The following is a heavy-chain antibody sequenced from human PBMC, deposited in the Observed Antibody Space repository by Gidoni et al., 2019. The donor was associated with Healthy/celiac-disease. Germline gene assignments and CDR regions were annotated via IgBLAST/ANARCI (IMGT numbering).Heavy chain of an antibody. D-gene: IGHD3-3*01. J-gene: IGHJ4*02. Sequence: QVQLQESGPGLVKPSETLSLTCTVSGCSISSYYWSWIRQPPGKGLEWIGYSYYSGSTNYNPSLKSRVTISVDTSKNQFSLKLSSVPAADTAVYYCARGTTIFGVVIDYWGQGTLVTVSS. V-gene: IGHV4-59*01. CDR3: ARGTTIFGVVIDY. CDR1: GCSISSYY. CDR2: SYYSGST.